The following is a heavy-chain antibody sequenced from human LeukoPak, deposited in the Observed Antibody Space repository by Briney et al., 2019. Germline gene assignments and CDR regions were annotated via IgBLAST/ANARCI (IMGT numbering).Heavy chain of an antibody. J-gene: IGHJ4*02. V-gene: IGHV4-39*07. CDR3: ARGSVPMGY. CDR1: GVSISSSNSY. Sequence: PSETLSLTCTVSGVSISSSNSYWGWLRQPPGTGLEWIGSIDYSGSTYYNPSLKSRVTISVDTSKTQSSLKLSSVTGADTAVYYWARGSVPMGYWGQGTLVTVSS. CDR2: IDYSGST. D-gene: IGHD4-17*01.